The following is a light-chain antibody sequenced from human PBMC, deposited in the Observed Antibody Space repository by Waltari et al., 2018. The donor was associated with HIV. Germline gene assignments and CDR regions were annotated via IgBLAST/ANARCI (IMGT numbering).Light chain of an antibody. CDR1: SSNIRSNT. J-gene: IGLJ2*01. CDR2: SSD. CDR3: AAWDDSLKAVL. V-gene: IGLV1-44*01. Sequence: QSVMTQAPSASGTPGQTVTISCSGTSSNIRSNTVTWYQHLPGTAPKLLIYSSDQWPSGVPDRFSGSKSGTSASLAISGLQSEDEADYYCAAWDDSLKAVLFGGGTKVTVL.